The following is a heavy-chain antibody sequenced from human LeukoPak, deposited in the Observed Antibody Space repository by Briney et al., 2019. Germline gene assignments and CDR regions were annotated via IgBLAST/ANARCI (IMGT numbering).Heavy chain of an antibody. CDR2: ISDGGGTT. Sequence: PGGSLRLSCAASGFTFSGCAMSWVRQAPGNGLEWVSGISDGGGTTNYADAVKGRFTISRDKSKNTLFLQMNSLRAEDTAVYYCAKSYGDYLGYFDSWGQGTLVTVSS. D-gene: IGHD4-17*01. V-gene: IGHV3-23*01. CDR1: GFTFSGCA. J-gene: IGHJ4*02. CDR3: AKSYGDYLGYFDS.